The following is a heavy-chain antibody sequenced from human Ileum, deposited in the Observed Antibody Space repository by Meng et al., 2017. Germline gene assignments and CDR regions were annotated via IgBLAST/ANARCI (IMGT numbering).Heavy chain of an antibody. CDR3: ARDHWGSLDY. CDR1: GGSVSMSGYQ. V-gene: IGHV4-61*08. D-gene: IGHD7-27*01. CDR2: AST. Sequence: QVHLQESVPGLVRPADTLSLLCPVSGGSVSMSGYQWGWIRQPPGKGLEWIGYASTNYNPSLKSRVTISLDTSKNQFTLKLSSVTAADTASYYCARDHWGSLDYWGQGILVTVSS. J-gene: IGHJ4*02.